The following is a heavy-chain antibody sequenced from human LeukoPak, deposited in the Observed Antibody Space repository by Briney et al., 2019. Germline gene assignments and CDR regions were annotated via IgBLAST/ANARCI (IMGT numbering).Heavy chain of an antibody. Sequence: GGSLRLSCAASGFTFSSYGIHWVRQAPGKGLEWVAVISYDGSNKYYAYSVKGRFTISRDNSKNTLYLQMNSLRAEDTAVYYCAIRDGGHFDYWGQGTLVTVSS. D-gene: IGHD3-16*01. CDR2: ISYDGSNK. CDR1: GFTFSSYG. CDR3: AIRDGGHFDY. J-gene: IGHJ4*02. V-gene: IGHV3-30*03.